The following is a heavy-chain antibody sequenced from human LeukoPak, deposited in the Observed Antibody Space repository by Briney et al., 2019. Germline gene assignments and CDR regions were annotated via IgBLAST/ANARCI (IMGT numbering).Heavy chain of an antibody. CDR2: IHFSGST. Sequence: SETLSLTCTVSDASISGYYWSWIRQPPGKGLEWIGSIHFSGSTNYNPSLRSRVTISVDTSKNQLSLKLSSVTAADTAVYYCTRDLGGVYFDYWGQGTLVTVSS. V-gene: IGHV4-59*01. CDR1: DASISGYY. D-gene: IGHD2-15*01. J-gene: IGHJ4*02. CDR3: TRDLGGVYFDY.